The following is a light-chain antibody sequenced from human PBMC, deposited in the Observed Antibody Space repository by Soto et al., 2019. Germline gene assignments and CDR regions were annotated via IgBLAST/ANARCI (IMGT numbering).Light chain of an antibody. V-gene: IGKV1-9*01. Sequence: DIHLTQSPSFLSASVLDRFTVTCRASQGINSYLAWYQQKPGKAPKLLIYTASTLQSGVPSRFSGSGSGTEFTLTITSLQPEDFAAYYCQQLYSYPLTFGGGTKVDIK. J-gene: IGKJ4*01. CDR2: TAS. CDR1: QGINSY. CDR3: QQLYSYPLT.